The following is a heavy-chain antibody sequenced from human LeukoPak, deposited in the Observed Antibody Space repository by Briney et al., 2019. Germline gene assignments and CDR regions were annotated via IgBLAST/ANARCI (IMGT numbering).Heavy chain of an antibody. CDR1: DYTFTIYG. V-gene: IGHV1-18*04. CDR2: ISAYNGKS. D-gene: IGHD3-22*01. Sequence: ASVRLSCKTSDYTFTIYGVNWVRQAPGQGLEWVGWISAYNGKSNYTEKMEGRVTLTTDTSTSTAFLELRSLRSDDPAVYYCARTYRFIGWRNGGHYRYSMDLWGTGTTVTVSS. CDR3: ARTYRFIGWRNGGHYRYSMDL. J-gene: IGHJ6*03.